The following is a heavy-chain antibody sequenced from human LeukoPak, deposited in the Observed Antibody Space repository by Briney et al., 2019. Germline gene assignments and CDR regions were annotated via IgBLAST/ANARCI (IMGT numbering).Heavy chain of an antibody. Sequence: SETLSLTCTVSGGSISSYYWSWIRQPPGKGLEWIGYIYYSGSTNYNPSLKSRVTISVDTSKNQFSLKLSSVTAADTAVYYCARDVYSGSYHDAFDIWGQGTTVTVSS. V-gene: IGHV4-59*01. J-gene: IGHJ3*02. D-gene: IGHD1-26*01. CDR3: ARDVYSGSYHDAFDI. CDR1: GGSISSYY. CDR2: IYYSGST.